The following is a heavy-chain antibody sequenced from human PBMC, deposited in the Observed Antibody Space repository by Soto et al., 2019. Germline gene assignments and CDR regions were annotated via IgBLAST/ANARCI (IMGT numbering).Heavy chain of an antibody. V-gene: IGHV3-30-3*01. Sequence: SLRLSCAASGFTFSSYAMHWVRQAPGKGLEWVAVISYDGSNKYYADSVKGRFTISRDNSKNTLYLQMNSLRAEDTAVYYCARDLGIAVAAFGFDYWGQGTLVTVSS. D-gene: IGHD6-19*01. CDR3: ARDLGIAVAAFGFDY. J-gene: IGHJ4*02. CDR1: GFTFSSYA. CDR2: ISYDGSNK.